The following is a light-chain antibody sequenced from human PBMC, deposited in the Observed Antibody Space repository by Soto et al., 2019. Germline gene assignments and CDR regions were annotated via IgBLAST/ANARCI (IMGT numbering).Light chain of an antibody. CDR1: SSDVGGYNY. J-gene: IGLJ1*01. CDR2: EVS. V-gene: IGLV2-14*01. CDR3: SSYTSSSTQV. Sequence: QSALTQPASVSGSPGQSITIPCTGTSSDVGGYNYVSWYQQHPGKAPKLMIYEVSNRPSGVSNRFSGSKSGNTASLTISGLQAEDEADYYCSSYTSSSTQVFGPGKKVNVL.